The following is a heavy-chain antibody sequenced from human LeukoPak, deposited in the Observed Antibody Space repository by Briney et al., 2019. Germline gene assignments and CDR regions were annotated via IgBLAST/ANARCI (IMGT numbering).Heavy chain of an antibody. Sequence: GGSLRLSCAASGFTFSSYAMSWVRQAPGKRLEWISTISSGGGTYYADSVKGRFIISRDNSKNTLFLQMDSLRAEDTAVYYCVSSGYYYSFDSWGQGTLVTVSS. CDR2: ISSGGGT. CDR3: VSSGYYYSFDS. V-gene: IGHV3-23*01. CDR1: GFTFSSYA. J-gene: IGHJ4*02. D-gene: IGHD3-22*01.